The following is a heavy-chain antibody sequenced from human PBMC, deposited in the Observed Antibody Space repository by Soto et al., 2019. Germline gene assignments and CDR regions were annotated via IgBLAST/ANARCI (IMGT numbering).Heavy chain of an antibody. D-gene: IGHD6-19*01. V-gene: IGHV4-39*01. CDR2: IYYSGST. J-gene: IGHJ6*02. Sequence: SETLSLTCTVSGGSISSSSYYWGCIRQPPGKGLEWIGSIYYSGSTYYNPSLKSRVTISVDTSKNQFSLKLSSVTAADTAVYYCARPTRQWLGLRYYYGMDVWGQGTTVTVSS. CDR1: GGSISSSSYY. CDR3: ARPTRQWLGLRYYYGMDV.